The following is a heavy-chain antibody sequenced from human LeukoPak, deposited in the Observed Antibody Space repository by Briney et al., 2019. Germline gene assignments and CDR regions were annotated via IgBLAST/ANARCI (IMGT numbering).Heavy chain of an antibody. V-gene: IGHV4-4*07. CDR2: IYTSGST. J-gene: IGHJ5*02. D-gene: IGHD2-2*01. CDR1: GGSISSYY. Sequence: PSETLSLTRTVSGGSISSYYWSWIRQPAGKGLEWIGRIYTSGSTNYNPSFKSRVTMSVDTSKNQFSLKLSSVTAADTAVYYCARDLVVPAAIDRGKNWFDPWGQGTLVTVSS. CDR3: ARDLVVPAAIDRGKNWFDP.